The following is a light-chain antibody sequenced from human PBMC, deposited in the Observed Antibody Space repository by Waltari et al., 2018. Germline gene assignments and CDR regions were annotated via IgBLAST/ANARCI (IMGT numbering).Light chain of an antibody. Sequence: VTVTCRASQSVSTHLNWYQHKPGKAPELLVYSASFLETGVPSRFSAGGSGTDFNFTITAVQPEDFATYYCQETYTPPWTFGPGTRLEIK. V-gene: IGKV1-39*01. J-gene: IGKJ1*01. CDR2: SAS. CDR1: QSVSTH. CDR3: QETYTPPWT.